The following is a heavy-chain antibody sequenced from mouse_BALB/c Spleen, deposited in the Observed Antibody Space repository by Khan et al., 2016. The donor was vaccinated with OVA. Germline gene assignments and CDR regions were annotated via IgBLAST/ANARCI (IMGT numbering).Heavy chain of an antibody. V-gene: IGHV5-6-5*01. D-gene: IGHD2-14*01. Sequence: EVELVESGGDLVKPGGSLKLSCAASGFTFSSYVMSWVRQTPEKRLEWVASISSGGSTYYPDSVKGRFTISRDNARNILYLQMRSLRSEDTAMYYGAREAYRYDEYYFDYWGQGTTLTVSS. CDR3: AREAYRYDEYYFDY. J-gene: IGHJ2*01. CDR1: GFTFSSYV. CDR2: ISSGGST.